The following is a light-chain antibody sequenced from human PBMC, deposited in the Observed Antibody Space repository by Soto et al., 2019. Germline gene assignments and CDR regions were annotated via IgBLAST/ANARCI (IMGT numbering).Light chain of an antibody. CDR1: SSDVGGNYVSWY. V-gene: IGLV2-14*03. CDR3: RSYANGRTVI. CDR2: DDD. J-gene: IGLJ2*01. Sequence: QSALTQPASVSGSPGQSITISCTGTSSDVGGNYVSWYVSWYQQHPGKVPKLIIYDDDDRPSGVSNRFSGSKSGSTASLTISDLQAEDEADYYCRSYANGRTVIFGGGTKLTVL.